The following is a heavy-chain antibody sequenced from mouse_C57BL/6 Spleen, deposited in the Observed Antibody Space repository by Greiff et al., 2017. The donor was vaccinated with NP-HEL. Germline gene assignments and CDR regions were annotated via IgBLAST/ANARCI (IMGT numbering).Heavy chain of an antibody. D-gene: IGHD2-4*01. Sequence: QVQLQQPGAELVKPGASVKMSCKASGYTFTSYWITWVKQRPGQGLEWIGDIYPGSGSTNYNEKFKSKATLTVDTSSSTAYMQLSSLTSEDSAVYYCARNHYDYDGGFAYWGQGTLVTVSA. J-gene: IGHJ3*01. CDR2: IYPGSGST. CDR1: GYTFTSYW. CDR3: ARNHYDYDGGFAY. V-gene: IGHV1-55*01.